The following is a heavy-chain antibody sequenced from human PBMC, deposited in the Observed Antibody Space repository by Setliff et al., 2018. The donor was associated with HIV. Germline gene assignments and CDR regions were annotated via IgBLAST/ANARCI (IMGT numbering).Heavy chain of an antibody. CDR1: GYTFTAYG. CDR3: ARDVEHMMDV. V-gene: IGHV1-18*01. Sequence: ASVKVSCKPSGYTFTAYGLSWVRQAPGQGLEWMGWISTYSDEASYAQNLYDRATMTTDTSTSTAYMELRSLRFDDTAVYYCARDVEHMMDVWGQGTTVTVSS. CDR2: ISTYSDEA. J-gene: IGHJ6*02.